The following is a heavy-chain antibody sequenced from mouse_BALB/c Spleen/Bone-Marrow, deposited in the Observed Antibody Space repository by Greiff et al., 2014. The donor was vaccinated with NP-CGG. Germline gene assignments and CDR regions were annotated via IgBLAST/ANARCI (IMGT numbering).Heavy chain of an antibody. J-gene: IGHJ3*01. D-gene: IGHD1-1*01. Sequence: DVKLQESGAELVKPGASVKLSCTASGFNIKDTYMHWVKQRPEQGLEWIGRIDPANGNTKYDPKFQGKATITADTSSNTAYLQLSSLTSEDTAVYYCATYYYDSSWGFAYWGQGTLVTVSA. CDR3: ATYYYDSSWGFAY. V-gene: IGHV14-3*02. CDR1: GFNIKDTY. CDR2: IDPANGNT.